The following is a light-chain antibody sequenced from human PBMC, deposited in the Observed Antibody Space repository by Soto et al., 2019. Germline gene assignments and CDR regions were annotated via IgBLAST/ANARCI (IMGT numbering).Light chain of an antibody. CDR2: DNN. V-gene: IGLV1-51*01. J-gene: IGLJ3*02. CDR3: SSYAGSHLGV. CDR1: SSNIGNNY. Sequence: QSVLTQSPSVSAAPGQKVTISCSGSSSNIGNNYVSWYQQLPGTAPKLLIYDNNKRPSGVPDRFSGSKSGNTASLTVSGLQAEDEADYYCSSYAGSHLGVFGGGTKLTVL.